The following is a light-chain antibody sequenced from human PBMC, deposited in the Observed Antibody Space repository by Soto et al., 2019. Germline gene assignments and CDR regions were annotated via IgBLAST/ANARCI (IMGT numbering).Light chain of an antibody. V-gene: IGKV1-27*01. CDR3: QKYSSVPV. Sequence: DIQMTQSPTSLSASVGDRVTITCRASQGIRNFVAWYQQKPGKPPKLLIYAASTLQSGVPSRFSGSGSGTDFTLPINSLQPEDVATYSCQKYSSVPVFGPGTKVDI. J-gene: IGKJ3*01. CDR1: QGIRNF. CDR2: AAS.